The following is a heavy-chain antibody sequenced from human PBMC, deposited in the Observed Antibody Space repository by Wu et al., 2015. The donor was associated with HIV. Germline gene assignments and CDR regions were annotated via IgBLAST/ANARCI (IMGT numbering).Heavy chain of an antibody. CDR3: ASRSGYCSGGSCYSVAFDI. V-gene: IGHV1-69*13. J-gene: IGHJ3*02. Sequence: QVQLVQSGAEVKKPGSSVKVSCKASGGTFSSYAISWVRQAPGQGLEWMGRIIPIFGTANYAQKFQGRVTITADESTSTAYMELSSLRSEDTAVYYCASRSGYCSGGSCYSVAFDIWGQGTMVTVSS. D-gene: IGHD2-15*01. CDR2: IIPIFGTA. CDR1: GGTFSSYA.